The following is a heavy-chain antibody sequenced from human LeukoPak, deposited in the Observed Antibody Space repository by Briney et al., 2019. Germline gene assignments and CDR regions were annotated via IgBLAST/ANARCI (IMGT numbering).Heavy chain of an antibody. CDR2: IYYTGGT. CDR3: ARHGGTRVTLVEVYYFDY. J-gene: IGHJ4*02. D-gene: IGHD4-11*01. V-gene: IGHV4-39*01. Sequence: GSLRLSCAASGFTFSSYAMSWVRQPPGKGLEWIWSIYYTGGTFHSPSFKSRVTISVDTSKNQFSLKLSSVTAADTAVYYCARHGGTRVTLVEVYYFDYWGQGTLVTVSS. CDR1: GFTFSSYA.